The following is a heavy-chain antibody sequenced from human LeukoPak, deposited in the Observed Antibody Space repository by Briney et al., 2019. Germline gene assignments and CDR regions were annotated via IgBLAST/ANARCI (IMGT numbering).Heavy chain of an antibody. D-gene: IGHD5-18*01. J-gene: IGHJ4*02. V-gene: IGHV4-39*01. CDR3: ARQASGYGYDY. CDR1: GGSISSSSYY. CDR2: IYYSGST. Sequence: PSETLSLTCTVSGGSISSSSYYWGWIRQPPGKGLEWIGSIYYSGSTYYNPSLKSRVTISVDTSKNQFSLKLSSVTAADTAVYYCARQASGYGYDYWGQGTLVTVSS.